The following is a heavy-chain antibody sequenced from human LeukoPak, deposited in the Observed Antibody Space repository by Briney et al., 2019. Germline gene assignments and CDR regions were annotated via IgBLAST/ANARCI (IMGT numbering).Heavy chain of an antibody. V-gene: IGHV4-34*01. CDR1: GGSLSVYY. J-gene: IGHJ4*02. Sequence: PSEPQSLPCAVSGGSLSVYYWPWLRQPPGRGLEWIGEINHSGGTNYNPSLKSRVTISVDTSKNQFSLKLSSVPAADTAVYYCARGRGGGQLGCRWGQGTLVTVSS. CDR2: INHSGGT. D-gene: IGHD6-6*01. CDR3: ARGRGGGQLGCR.